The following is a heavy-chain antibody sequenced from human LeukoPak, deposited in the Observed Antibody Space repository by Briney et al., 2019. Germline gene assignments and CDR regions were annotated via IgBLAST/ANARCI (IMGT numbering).Heavy chain of an antibody. D-gene: IGHD6-19*01. CDR2: INPNSGGT. CDR3: ARAELYSSGWYYY. Sequence: ASVKVSCKASGYTFTGYYMHWVRQAPGQGLEWMGWINPNSGGTNYAQKFQGWVTMTRDTSLSTAYMELSRPRSDDTAVYYCARAELYSSGWYYYWGQGTLVTVSS. J-gene: IGHJ4*02. CDR1: GYTFTGYY. V-gene: IGHV1-2*04.